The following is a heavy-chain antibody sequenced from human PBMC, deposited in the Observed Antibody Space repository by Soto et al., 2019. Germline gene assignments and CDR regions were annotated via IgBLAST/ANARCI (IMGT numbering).Heavy chain of an antibody. CDR3: AKGVVVATTYVQR. V-gene: IGHV3-30*18. CDR2: ISYDGSDK. J-gene: IGHJ1*01. CDR1: GFTFSSYG. D-gene: IGHD2-15*01. Sequence: QVQLVESGGGVVQPGRSLRLSCAASGFTFSSYGSHWVRQAPGKGLEWGAVISYDGSDKYYADSVKGRFTISRDNSNNTMYLQMYSMIAEDTAVYYCAKGVVVATTYVQRWGQGTLVTVSS.